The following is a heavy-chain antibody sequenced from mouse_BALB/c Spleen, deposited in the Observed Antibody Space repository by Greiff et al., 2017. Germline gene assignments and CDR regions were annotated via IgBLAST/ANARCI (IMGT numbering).Heavy chain of an antibody. V-gene: IGHV14-3*02. CDR3: ALGFAY. J-gene: IGHJ3*01. CDR2: IDPANGNT. CDR1: GFNIKDTY. Sequence: EVQLQESGAELVKPGASVKLSCTASGFNIKDTYMHWVKQRPEQGLEWIGRIDPANGNTKYDPKFQGKATITADTSSNTAYLQLSSLTSEDTAVYYCALGFAYWGQGTLVTVSA.